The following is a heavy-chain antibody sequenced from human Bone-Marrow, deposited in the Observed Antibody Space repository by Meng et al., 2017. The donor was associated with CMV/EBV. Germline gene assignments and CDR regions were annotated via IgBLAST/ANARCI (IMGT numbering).Heavy chain of an antibody. CDR2: IRYDGSNK. Sequence: GESLKISCAASGFTFSSYGMHWVRQAPGKGLEWVAFIRYDGSNKYYADSVKGRFTISRDNSKNTLYLQMNSLRAEDTAVYYCAKDPYYDFWSGYPSLHYYYGMDGWGQGTTVTVSS. J-gene: IGHJ6*02. CDR3: AKDPYYDFWSGYPSLHYYYGMDG. CDR1: GFTFSSYG. V-gene: IGHV3-30*02. D-gene: IGHD3-3*01.